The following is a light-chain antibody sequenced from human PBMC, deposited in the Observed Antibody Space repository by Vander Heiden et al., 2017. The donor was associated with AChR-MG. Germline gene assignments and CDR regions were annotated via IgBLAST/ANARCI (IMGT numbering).Light chain of an antibody. V-gene: IGKV4-1*01. J-gene: IGKJ2*01. CDR3: QQYFNIPFT. Sequence: DIVMTQSPDSLAVSLGERATINCKSSQSVLYSANIKNYLAWYQQKPGQPPMLLIYWASTRESGVPDRFSGSGSGTDFTLTISSLQAEDVAVYYCQQYFNIPFTFGQGTKLEIK. CDR1: QSVLYSANIKNY. CDR2: WAS.